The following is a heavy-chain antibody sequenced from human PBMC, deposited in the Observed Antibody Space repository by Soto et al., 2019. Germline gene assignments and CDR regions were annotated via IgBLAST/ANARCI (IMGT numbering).Heavy chain of an antibody. CDR1: GGSCIGFY. D-gene: IGHD3-16*01. V-gene: IGHV4-34*01. Sequence: SETLSLNCAVYGGSCIGFYWSCIRQPPGKGLEWIGEINHSGSTNYNPSLKSRVTISVDRSKNQFSLELTSVTAADTAVYYCASSYTATWFDYSPYGMHVWGQGTTVTVSS. CDR2: INHSGST. CDR3: ASSYTATWFDYSPYGMHV. J-gene: IGHJ6*02.